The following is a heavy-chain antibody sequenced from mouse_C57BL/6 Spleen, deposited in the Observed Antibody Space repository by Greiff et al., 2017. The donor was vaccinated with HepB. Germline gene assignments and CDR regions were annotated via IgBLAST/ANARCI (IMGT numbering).Heavy chain of an antibody. CDR2: ISSGSSTI. V-gene: IGHV5-17*01. CDR3: ARPTYYDYYYFDY. D-gene: IGHD2-4*01. J-gene: IGHJ2*01. Sequence: EVKLMESGGGLVKPGGSLKLSCAASGFTFSDYGMHWVRQAPEKGLEWVAYISSGSSTIYYADTVKGRFTISRDNAKNTPFLQMTSLRSEDTAMYYCARPTYYDYYYFDYWGQGTTLTVSA. CDR1: GFTFSDYG.